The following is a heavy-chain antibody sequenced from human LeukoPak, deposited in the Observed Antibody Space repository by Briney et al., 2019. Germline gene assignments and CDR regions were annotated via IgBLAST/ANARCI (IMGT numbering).Heavy chain of an antibody. D-gene: IGHD3-10*01. CDR1: GGSISNYY. Sequence: SGTLSLTCTVSGGSISNYYWSWIRQPPGKGLEWIGYIYYSGSTNYNPSLKSRVTISVDTSKNQFSLKLTSVTAADTAVYYCARDYSGSNAFDIWGQGTMVTV. CDR2: IYYSGST. CDR3: ARDYSGSNAFDI. J-gene: IGHJ3*02. V-gene: IGHV4-59*01.